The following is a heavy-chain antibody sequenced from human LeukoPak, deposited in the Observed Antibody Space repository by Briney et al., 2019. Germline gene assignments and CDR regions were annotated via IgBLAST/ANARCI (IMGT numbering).Heavy chain of an antibody. CDR3: AREAPDTYSSSWLVAFDI. V-gene: IGHV4-4*07. CDR1: GGSISSYY. Sequence: SETLSLTCTVSGGSISSYYWSWIRQPAGKGLEWIGRIYTSGSTNYNPSLKSRVTMSVDTSKNQFSLTLSSVTAADTAVYYCAREAPDTYSSSWLVAFDIWGQGTMVTVSS. D-gene: IGHD6-13*01. J-gene: IGHJ3*02. CDR2: IYTSGST.